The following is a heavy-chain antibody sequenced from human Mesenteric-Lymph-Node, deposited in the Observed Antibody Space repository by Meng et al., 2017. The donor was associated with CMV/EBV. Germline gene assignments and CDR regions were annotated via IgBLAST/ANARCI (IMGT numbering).Heavy chain of an antibody. Sequence: WAACGFTFRGWAMNWDGKAPGGGVGWITLIYATGNSTYYAETVKGQYNVSKDSSKNTLNLQMNSLRVEDAAVYYCARLTLSTWYFDYWGHGTLVTVSS. D-gene: IGHD3-16*01. V-gene: IGHV3-23*03. CDR2: IYATGNST. J-gene: IGHJ4*01. CDR3: ARLTLSTWYFDY. CDR1: GFTFRGWA.